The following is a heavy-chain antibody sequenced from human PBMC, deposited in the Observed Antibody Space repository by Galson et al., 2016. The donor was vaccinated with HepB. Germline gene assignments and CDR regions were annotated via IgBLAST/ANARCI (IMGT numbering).Heavy chain of an antibody. CDR2: IKHDGSEK. D-gene: IGHD4-17*01. CDR1: GFTFSSYW. V-gene: IGHV3-7*01. Sequence: SLRLSCAASGFTFSSYWMSWVRQAPGKGLEWVANIKHDGSEKYYVDSLKGRFTISRDNDKNSVYLQMSSLRPQDTAFYFCARWEAFGDYYFDRWGQGTQVTVSS. J-gene: IGHJ5*02. CDR3: ARWEAFGDYYFDR.